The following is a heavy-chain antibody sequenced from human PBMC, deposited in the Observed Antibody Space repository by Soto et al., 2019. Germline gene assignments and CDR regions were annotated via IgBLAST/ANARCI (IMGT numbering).Heavy chain of an antibody. CDR1: GFTLSGVD. J-gene: IGHJ4*02. CDR2: MSYDGRNQ. D-gene: IGHD6-6*01. Sequence: QVQLVESGGGVVQPGTSLRLSCSASGFTLSGVDMHLVRQAPGKGLEWVAVMSYDGRNQYYADSVKGRFTFSRDCSKSTLYLQMNSLRTEDAAVYYWAKGGWYTSSSRSDCWGQGTLVTVSS. V-gene: IGHV3-30*18. CDR3: AKGGWYTSSSRSDC.